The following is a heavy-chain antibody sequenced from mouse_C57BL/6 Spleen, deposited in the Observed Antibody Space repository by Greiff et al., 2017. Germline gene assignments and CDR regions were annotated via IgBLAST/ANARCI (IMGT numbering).Heavy chain of an antibody. J-gene: IGHJ2*01. CDR1: GYTFTDYE. D-gene: IGHD4-1*01. CDR3: TGLGRGY. V-gene: IGHV1-15*01. CDR2: IDPETGGT. Sequence: QVHVKQSGAELVRPGASVTLSCKASGYTFTDYEMHWVKQTPVHGLEWIGAIDPETGGTAYNQKFKGKAILTADKSSSTAYMELRSLTSEDSAVYYCTGLGRGYWGQGTTLTVSS.